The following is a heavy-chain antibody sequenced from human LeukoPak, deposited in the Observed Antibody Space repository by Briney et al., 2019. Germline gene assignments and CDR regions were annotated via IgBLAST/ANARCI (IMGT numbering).Heavy chain of an antibody. V-gene: IGHV4-34*01. J-gene: IGHJ4*02. D-gene: IGHD3-22*01. CDR2: INHSGST. CDR3: ARAHLAYYYDSSGYANY. Sequence: SETLSLTCAVYGVPFSGYYWIWIRHPPGKGLEWIGEINHSGSTNYNPSLKSRVTISVDTSRSQFSLKLSSVTAADTAVYYCARAHLAYYYDSSGYANYWGQGTLVTVSS. CDR1: GVPFSGYY.